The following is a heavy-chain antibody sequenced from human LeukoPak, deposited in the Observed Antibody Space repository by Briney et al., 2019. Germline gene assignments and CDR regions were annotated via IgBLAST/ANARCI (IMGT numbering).Heavy chain of an antibody. D-gene: IGHD3-22*01. V-gene: IGHV4-34*01. Sequence: PSETLSLTCAVYGGSFSGYYCSWIRQPPGKGLEWIGEINHSGSTNYNPSLKSRVTISVDTSKNQFSLKLSSVTAADTAVYYCARGLFFPDSSGYYFDYWGLGTLVTVSS. CDR3: ARGLFFPDSSGYYFDY. J-gene: IGHJ4*02. CDR2: INHSGST. CDR1: GGSFSGYY.